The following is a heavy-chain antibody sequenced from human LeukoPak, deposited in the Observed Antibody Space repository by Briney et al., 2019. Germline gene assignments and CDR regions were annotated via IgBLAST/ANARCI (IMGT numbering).Heavy chain of an antibody. V-gene: IGHV1-2*02. J-gene: IGHJ4*02. D-gene: IGHD2-15*01. CDR2: INPNSGGT. CDR1: GYTFTGYY. CDR3: ARTPRGYCSGGSCQDY. Sequence: ASVKVSCKASGYTFTGYYMHWVRQAPGQGLEWMGWINPNSGGTNYAQKFQGRVTMTRDTSISTAYMELSRLRSDDTAVYYCARTPRGYCSGGSCQDYWGQGTLVTVSS.